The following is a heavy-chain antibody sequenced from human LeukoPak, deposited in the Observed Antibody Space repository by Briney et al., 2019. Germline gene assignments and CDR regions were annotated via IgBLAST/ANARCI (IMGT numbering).Heavy chain of an antibody. CDR2: IYHSGST. J-gene: IGHJ4*02. Sequence: SETLSLTCAVSGYSISRGYYWGWIRQPPGKGLEWIGSIYHSGSTYYNPSLKSRVTISVDTSKNQFSLKLSSVTAADTAVYYCARHGNYDYALQSYRWIRPFDYWGQGILVTVSS. D-gene: IGHD3-16*02. CDR3: ARHGNYDYALQSYRWIRPFDY. CDR1: GYSISRGYY. V-gene: IGHV4-38-2*01.